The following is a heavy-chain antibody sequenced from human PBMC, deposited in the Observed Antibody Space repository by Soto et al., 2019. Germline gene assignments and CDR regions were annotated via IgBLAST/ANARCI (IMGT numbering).Heavy chain of an antibody. CDR1: GFTFSSYS. CDR2: ISSSSSTI. J-gene: IGHJ4*02. Sequence: PGGSLRLSCAASGFTFSSYSMNWVRQAPGKGLEWVSYISSSSSTIYYADSVKGRFTISRDNAKNSLYLQMNSLRAEDTAVYYCARDSVSGVLVFDYWGQGTLVTVSS. CDR3: ARDSVSGVLVFDY. V-gene: IGHV3-48*01.